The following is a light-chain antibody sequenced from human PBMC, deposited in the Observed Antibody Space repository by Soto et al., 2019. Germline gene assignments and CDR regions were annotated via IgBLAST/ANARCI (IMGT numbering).Light chain of an antibody. CDR1: QDIGNY. J-gene: IGKJ4*01. CDR3: QQYEDLLT. CDR2: DAS. V-gene: IGKV1-33*01. Sequence: DIQMTQSPSSLSASVGDRVTITCRASQDIGNYLNWYQQKPGKPPKLLIYDASDLATGVPTRFSGRGSGTAFTFTINSLQPEDVADYYCQQYEDLLTFGGGT.